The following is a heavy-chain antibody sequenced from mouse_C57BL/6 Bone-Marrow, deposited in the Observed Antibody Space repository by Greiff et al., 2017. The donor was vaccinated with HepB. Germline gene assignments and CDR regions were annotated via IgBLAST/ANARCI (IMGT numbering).Heavy chain of an antibody. D-gene: IGHD2-2*01. V-gene: IGHV1-64*01. Sequence: VKLKQPGAELVKPGASVKLSCKASGYTFTSYWMHWVKQRPGQGLEWIGMIHPNSGSTNYNEKFKSKATLTVDKSSSTAYMQLSSLTSEDSAVYYCAKRGYDGYWGQGTTLTVSS. CDR2: IHPNSGST. J-gene: IGHJ2*01. CDR1: GYTFTSYW. CDR3: AKRGYDGY.